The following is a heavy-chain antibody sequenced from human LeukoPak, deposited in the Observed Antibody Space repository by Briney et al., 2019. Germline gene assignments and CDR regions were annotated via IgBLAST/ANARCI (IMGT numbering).Heavy chain of an antibody. J-gene: IGHJ5*02. V-gene: IGHV1-18*01. D-gene: IGHD3-10*01. Sequence: ASVKVSCKASGYTFTNYGISWVRQAPGQGLEWMGWISAYNGNTNYAQKLQGRVTMTTDTSTSTAYMELRSLRSDDTAVYYCARDPEREYYGSGSYYNRWFDPWGQGTLVTVSS. CDR3: ARDPEREYYGSGSYYNRWFDP. CDR1: GYTFTNYG. CDR2: ISAYNGNT.